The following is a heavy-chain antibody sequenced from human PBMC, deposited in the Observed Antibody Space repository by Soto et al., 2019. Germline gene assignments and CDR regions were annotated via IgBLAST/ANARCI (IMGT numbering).Heavy chain of an antibody. CDR2: INAGNGNT. Sequence: ASVKVSCKASGYTFTSYAMHWVRQAPGQRLEWMGWINAGNGNTKYSQKFQGRVTITRDTSASTAYMELSSLRSEDTAVYCCAREGNYYDSNYYFDYWGQGTLVTVSS. J-gene: IGHJ4*02. V-gene: IGHV1-3*01. CDR3: AREGNYYDSNYYFDY. CDR1: GYTFTSYA. D-gene: IGHD3-22*01.